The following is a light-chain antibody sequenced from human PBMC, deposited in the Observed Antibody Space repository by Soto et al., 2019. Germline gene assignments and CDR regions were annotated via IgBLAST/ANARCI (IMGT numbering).Light chain of an antibody. J-gene: IGLJ1*01. CDR2: EDN. CDR3: QSFDSSLSTHV. CDR1: SSNIGAGSA. Sequence: QSVLTRPPSVSGAPGQRVTLSCTGSSSNIGAGSAVHWYQQPPGKAPKLLIYEDNNRPSGVPDRFSGSKSGTSASLAITGLQADDEADYYCQSFDSSLSTHVFGTGTKVTVL. V-gene: IGLV1-40*01.